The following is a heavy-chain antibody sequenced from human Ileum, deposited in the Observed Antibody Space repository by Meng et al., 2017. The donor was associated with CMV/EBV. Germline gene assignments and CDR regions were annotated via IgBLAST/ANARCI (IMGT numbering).Heavy chain of an antibody. D-gene: IGHD6-6*01. V-gene: IGHV4-4*07. Sequence: LGPVLKEPSENMALICMVSDDSIISYYCSWIPQPAWTGLAWIGRVSTSGSTSCNPSLKGRVTMSVDASKNQFSLKLTSVTAEDTAVYLCARTYGSSSGITFDYWGQGTLVTVSS. CDR1: DDSIISYY. CDR2: VSTSGST. CDR3: ARTYGSSSGITFDY. J-gene: IGHJ4*02.